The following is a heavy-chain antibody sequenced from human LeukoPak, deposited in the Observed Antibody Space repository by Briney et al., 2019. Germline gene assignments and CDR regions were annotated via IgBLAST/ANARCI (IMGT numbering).Heavy chain of an antibody. D-gene: IGHD2-21*02. CDR3: ARRACGGNSGGYFDY. J-gene: IGHJ4*02. V-gene: IGHV4-59*08. CDR2: IYYSGST. CDR1: GGSISSYY. Sequence: SETLSLTCTVSGGSISSYYWSWIRQPPGKGLEWIGYIYYSGSTNYNPSLKSRVTISVDTSKNQFSLKLSSVTAADTAVYYCARRACGGNSGGYFDYWGQGTLVTVSS.